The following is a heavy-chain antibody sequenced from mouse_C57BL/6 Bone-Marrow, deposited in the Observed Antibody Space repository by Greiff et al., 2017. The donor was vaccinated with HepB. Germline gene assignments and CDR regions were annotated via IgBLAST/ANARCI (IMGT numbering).Heavy chain of an antibody. CDR2: IYPRSGNT. V-gene: IGHV1-81*01. CDR3: ARPNWAPFAY. D-gene: IGHD4-1*01. J-gene: IGHJ3*01. CDR1: GYTFTSYG. Sequence: QVQLQQSGAELARPGASVKLSCKASGYTFTSYGISWVKQRTGQGLEWIGEIYPRSGNTYYNEKFKGKATLTADKSSSTAYMELRSLTSEDSAVYFCARPNWAPFAYWGQGTLVTVSA.